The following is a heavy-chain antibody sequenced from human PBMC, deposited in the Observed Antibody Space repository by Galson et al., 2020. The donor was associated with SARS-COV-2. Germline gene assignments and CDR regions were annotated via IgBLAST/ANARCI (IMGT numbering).Heavy chain of an antibody. D-gene: IGHD1-7*01. J-gene: IGHJ4*02. CDR1: GLTVSSNH. CDR3: AKVGQTTRYYFDY. V-gene: IGHV3-66*01. Sequence: GGSLRLSCAASGLTVSSNHMSWVRQTPGKGLEWVSILYVGGTMYYADSVKGRFTISRDSSKNTLYLQMNSLRVEDTAVYYCAKVGQTTRYYFDYWGQGTLVTVSS. CDR2: LYVGGTM.